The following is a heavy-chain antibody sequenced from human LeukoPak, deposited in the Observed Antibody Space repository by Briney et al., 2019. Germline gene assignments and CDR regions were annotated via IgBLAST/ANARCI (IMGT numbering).Heavy chain of an antibody. J-gene: IGHJ4*02. CDR2: IASDGSST. D-gene: IGHD3-3*01. V-gene: IGHV3-74*01. CDR1: GFTFSSYW. Sequence: PGGSLRLSCAASGFTFSSYWMNWVRQAPGKGLVWVSRIASDGSSTTYADSVKGRFTLSRDNSKSTLYLQMNGLRAEDTAIYYCAKVANNFWSGLDYWGQGALVTVSS. CDR3: AKVANNFWSGLDY.